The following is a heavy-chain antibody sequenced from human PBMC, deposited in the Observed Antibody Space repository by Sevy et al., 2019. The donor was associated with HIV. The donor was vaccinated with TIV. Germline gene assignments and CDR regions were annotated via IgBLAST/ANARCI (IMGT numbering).Heavy chain of an antibody. Sequence: GESLKISCAASGFTFSSYAMNWVRQAPGKGLEWVSAISGSGGSTYYADSVKGRFTISRDNSKNTLYLQMNSLRAEDTAVYYCAKESYYDSRDPFDYWGQGTLVTVSS. J-gene: IGHJ4*02. D-gene: IGHD3-22*01. CDR1: GFTFSSYA. CDR3: AKESYYDSRDPFDY. CDR2: ISGSGGST. V-gene: IGHV3-23*01.